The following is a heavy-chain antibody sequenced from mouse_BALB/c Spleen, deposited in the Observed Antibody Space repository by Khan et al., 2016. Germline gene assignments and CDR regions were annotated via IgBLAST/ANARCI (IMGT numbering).Heavy chain of an antibody. J-gene: IGHJ2*01. D-gene: IGHD2-1*01. CDR3: GRCNYVLGSLDY. V-gene: IGHV4-1*02. CDR1: GFDFSRYW. Sequence: EVKLLESGGGLVQPGGSLKLSCAASGFDFSRYWMSWVRQAPGKGLEWIGEINPDTITIDYAPSLKDKFIISRDNAKNTLYLQLSKVRSEDTALYYCGRCNYVLGSLDYWGQGTTLTVSS. CDR2: INPDTITI.